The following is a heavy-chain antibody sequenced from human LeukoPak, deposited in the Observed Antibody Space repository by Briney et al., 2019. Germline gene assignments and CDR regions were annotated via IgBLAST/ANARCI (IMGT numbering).Heavy chain of an antibody. CDR1: GGSISSSSYY. V-gene: IGHV4-39*01. D-gene: IGHD2-15*01. Sequence: SETLSLTCTVSGGSISSSSYYWGWIRQPPGKGLEWIGSIYYSASTYYNPSLKSRVTISADTSKNQFSLKLSSVTAADTAVYYCARRPYCSGGSCYSMNYFDYWGQGTLVTVSS. CDR2: IYYSAST. CDR3: ARRPYCSGGSCYSMNYFDY. J-gene: IGHJ4*02.